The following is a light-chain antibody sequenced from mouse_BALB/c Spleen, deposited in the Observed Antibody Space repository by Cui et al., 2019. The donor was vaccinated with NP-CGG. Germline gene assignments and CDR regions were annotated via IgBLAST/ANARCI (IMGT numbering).Light chain of an antibody. CDR2: GTN. CDR3: ALWYSNHWV. Sequence: QPVVTQASAPTTSPGETVTLTCRSSTGAVTTSNYANLVQEKPDHLFTGLIGGTNNRAPGVPARFSGSLIGDKAALTITGAQTEDEAIYFCALWYSNHWVFGGGTKLTVL. J-gene: IGLJ1*01. V-gene: IGLV1*01. CDR1: TGAVTTSNY.